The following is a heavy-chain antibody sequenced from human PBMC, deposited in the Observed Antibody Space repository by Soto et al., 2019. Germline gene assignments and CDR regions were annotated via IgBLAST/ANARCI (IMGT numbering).Heavy chain of an antibody. CDR1: GYTFTGYY. J-gene: IGHJ4*01. Sequence: ASVKVSCKASGYTFTGYYIHWVRQAPGQGLQWMGWINPNSAGKNYAQEFQDRVTMTRDTSISTAYMELSRLTYDDTAVYYCARTLAYGGVIYFDIWGHGTLVTVSS. CDR2: INPNSAGK. CDR3: ARTLAYGGVIYFDI. D-gene: IGHD3-16*01. V-gene: IGHV1-2*02.